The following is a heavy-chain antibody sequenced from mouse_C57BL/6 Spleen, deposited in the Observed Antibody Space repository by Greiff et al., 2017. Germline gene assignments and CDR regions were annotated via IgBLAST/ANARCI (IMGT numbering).Heavy chain of an antibody. Sequence: VQLQQPGAELVRPGTSVKLSCKASGYTFTSYWMHWVKQRPGQGLEWIGVIDPSDSYTNYNQKFKGKATLTVDTSSSTAYMQLSSLTSEDSAVYYCASWRYFDYWGQGTTLTVSS. CDR2: IDPSDSYT. CDR1: GYTFTSYW. V-gene: IGHV1-59*01. J-gene: IGHJ2*01. CDR3: ASWRYFDY.